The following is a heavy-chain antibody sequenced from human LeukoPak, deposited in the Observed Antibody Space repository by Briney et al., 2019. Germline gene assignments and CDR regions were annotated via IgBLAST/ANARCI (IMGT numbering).Heavy chain of an antibody. CDR1: GFTFDDYA. J-gene: IGHJ4*03. D-gene: IGHD5-24*01. Sequence: SGGSLRLSCAASGFTFDDYAMHWVRQAPGKGLEWVSGISWNSGSIGYADSVKGRFTISRDNAKNSLYLQMNSLRAEDTALYYCAKSITDGYKGATFDYWGQGTTVTVSS. CDR2: ISWNSGSI. V-gene: IGHV3-9*01. CDR3: AKSITDGYKGATFDY.